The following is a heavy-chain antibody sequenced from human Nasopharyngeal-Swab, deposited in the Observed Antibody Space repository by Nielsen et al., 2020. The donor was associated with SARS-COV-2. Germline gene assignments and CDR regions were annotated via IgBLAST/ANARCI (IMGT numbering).Heavy chain of an antibody. D-gene: IGHD3-10*01. CDR3: AGSGGSELDY. Sequence: GESLNISCAASGFSVTRNYMNWVRQTPGKGLEWVSVIYSGGSTYYADSVKGRFTTSRDNSKNTLFLQMNSLRTEDTAVYYCAGSGGSELDYWGQGTLVTVSS. CDR2: IYSGGST. J-gene: IGHJ4*02. V-gene: IGHV3-53*01. CDR1: GFSVTRNY.